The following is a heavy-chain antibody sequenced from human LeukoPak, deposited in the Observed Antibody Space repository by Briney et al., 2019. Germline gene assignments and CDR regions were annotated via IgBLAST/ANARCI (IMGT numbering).Heavy chain of an antibody. CDR1: GGSFSGYY. D-gene: IGHD3-16*02. V-gene: IGHV4-34*01. Sequence: SETLSLTCAVYGGSFSGYYWSWIRQPPGKGLEWIGEINHSGSTNYNPSLKSRVTISVDTSKNQVSLKLSSVTAADTAVYYCARATGLYYDYVWGSYRSPYYFDYWGQGTLVTVSS. CDR2: INHSGST. J-gene: IGHJ4*02. CDR3: ARATGLYYDYVWGSYRSPYYFDY.